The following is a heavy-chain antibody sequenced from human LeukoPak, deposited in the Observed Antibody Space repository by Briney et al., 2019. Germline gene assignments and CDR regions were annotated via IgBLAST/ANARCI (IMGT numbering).Heavy chain of an antibody. J-gene: IGHJ2*01. Sequence: PSETLSLTCTVSGVSISSGGYYWSWIRQHPGRGLEWIGYIYYSGSTYYNPSLKSRVTISVDTSKNQFSLKLSSVTAADTAVYYCARTYLGGFDLWGRGALVTVSS. D-gene: IGHD2-2*01. CDR3: ARTYLGGFDL. V-gene: IGHV4-31*03. CDR1: GVSISSGGYY. CDR2: IYYSGST.